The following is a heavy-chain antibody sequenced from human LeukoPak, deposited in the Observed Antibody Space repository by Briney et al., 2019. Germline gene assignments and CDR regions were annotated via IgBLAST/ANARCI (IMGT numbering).Heavy chain of an antibody. Sequence: PGGSLRLSCAASGFTFSSYAMHWARQAPGKGLEWVAVISYDGSNKYYADSVKGRFTISRDNSKNTLYLQMNSLRAEDTAVYYCARDNIVVVPAASYYYYYGMDVWGQGTTVTVSS. CDR3: ARDNIVVVPAASYYYYYGMDV. D-gene: IGHD2-2*01. V-gene: IGHV3-30*04. CDR1: GFTFSSYA. CDR2: ISYDGSNK. J-gene: IGHJ6*02.